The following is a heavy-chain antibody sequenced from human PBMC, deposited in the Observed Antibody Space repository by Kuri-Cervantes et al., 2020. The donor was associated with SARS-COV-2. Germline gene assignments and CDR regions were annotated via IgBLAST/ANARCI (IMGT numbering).Heavy chain of an antibody. CDR3: ARDPGYSSSWTLDY. CDR1: GYTFTSYG. CDR2: ISAYNGNT. J-gene: IGHJ4*02. V-gene: IGHV1-18*04. Sequence: ASVKVSCKAPGYTFTSYGISWVRQAPGQGLEWMGWISAYNGNTNYAQKLQGRVTMTTDTSTSTAYMELRSLRSDDTAVYYCARDPGYSSSWTLDYWGQGTLVTVSS. D-gene: IGHD6-13*01.